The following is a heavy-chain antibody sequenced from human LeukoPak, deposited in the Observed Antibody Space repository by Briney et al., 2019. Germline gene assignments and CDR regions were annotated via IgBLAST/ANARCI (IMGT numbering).Heavy chain of an antibody. CDR3: ARVRSGYSHENYFDY. Sequence: GRSLRLSCAASGFTFSNYEMNWVRQAPGKGQEWVSYISGSGSTIYYADSVKGRFTISRDNAKDSLYLQMNSLRAEDTAVYYCARVRSGYSHENYFDYWGQGTLVTVSS. J-gene: IGHJ4*02. CDR2: ISGSGSTI. D-gene: IGHD5-18*01. CDR1: GFTFSNYE. V-gene: IGHV3-48*03.